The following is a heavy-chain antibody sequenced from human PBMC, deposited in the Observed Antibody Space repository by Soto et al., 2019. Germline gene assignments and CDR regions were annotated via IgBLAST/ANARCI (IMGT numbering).Heavy chain of an antibody. J-gene: IGHJ6*02. V-gene: IGHV1-69*01. Sequence: QVQLVQSGAEVTKPGSSVKVSCKASGGTFSNYAISWVRQAPGQGLEWMGGIIPISGTANYAQKFQGRVTSTAGESTSTAYMELSSLRSEDTAVYYCARSQGSRTSLEIYYYYYYGMDVWGQGTTVTVSS. CDR2: IIPISGTA. D-gene: IGHD2-2*01. CDR1: GGTFSNYA. CDR3: ARSQGSRTSLEIYYYYYYGMDV.